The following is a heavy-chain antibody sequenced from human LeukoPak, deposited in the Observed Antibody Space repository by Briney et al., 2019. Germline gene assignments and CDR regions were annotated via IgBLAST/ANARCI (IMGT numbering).Heavy chain of an antibody. CDR3: ARDYPPRD. Sequence: SETLSLTCAVSGGSISSGGYSWSWIRQPPGKGLEWIGYIYHSRSTYYNPSLKSRVTISVDRSKNQFSLKLSSVTAADTAVYYCARDYPPRDWGQGTLVTVSS. CDR2: IYHSRST. D-gene: IGHD3-16*02. CDR1: GGSISSGGYS. V-gene: IGHV4-30-2*01. J-gene: IGHJ4*02.